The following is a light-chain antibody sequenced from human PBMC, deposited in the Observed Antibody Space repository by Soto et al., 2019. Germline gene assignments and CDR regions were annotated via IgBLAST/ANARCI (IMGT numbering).Light chain of an antibody. CDR3: QQYNNWPPTT. J-gene: IGKJ3*01. CDR2: AAS. V-gene: IGKV3-15*01. Sequence: EIVMTQSPATLSVSPGERATLSCMASQSVSGDLAWYQQKPGQAPRLLIYAASTRATGIPARFSGSGSGTEFTLTISSLQSEDFAVYYCQQYNNWPPTTFGPGTKVDIK. CDR1: QSVSGD.